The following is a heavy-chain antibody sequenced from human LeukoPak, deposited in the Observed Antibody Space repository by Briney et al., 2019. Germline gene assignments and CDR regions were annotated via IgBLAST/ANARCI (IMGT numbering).Heavy chain of an antibody. Sequence: GGSLRLSCEASGFTFRTYTMHWVRQAPGKGLEGVAVISYDGGNKYYADSVKGRFTISRDNSKNTLYLQMNSLRAEDTAVYYCARLRGDSGGAFDIWGQGTMVTVSS. CDR2: ISYDGGNK. D-gene: IGHD3-10*01. CDR3: ARLRGDSGGAFDI. CDR1: GFTFRTYT. J-gene: IGHJ3*02. V-gene: IGHV3-30-3*01.